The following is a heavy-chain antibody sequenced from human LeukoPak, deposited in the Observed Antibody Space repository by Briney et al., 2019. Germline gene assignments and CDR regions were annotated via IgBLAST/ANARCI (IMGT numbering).Heavy chain of an antibody. V-gene: IGHV4-59*06. CDR3: ARGSKRYYGSGTSNFDP. J-gene: IGHJ5*02. CDR1: GDSISSYY. Sequence: SETLSLTCTVSGDSISSYYWSWIRQPPGKGLEWIGYIYYSGSTYYNPSLKSRVIISVDTSKNQFSLKLSSVTAADTAVYFCARGSKRYYGSGTSNFDPWGQGTLVTVSS. CDR2: IYYSGST. D-gene: IGHD3-10*01.